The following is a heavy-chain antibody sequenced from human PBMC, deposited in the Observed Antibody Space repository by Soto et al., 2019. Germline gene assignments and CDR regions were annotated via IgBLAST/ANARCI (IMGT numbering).Heavy chain of an antibody. CDR2: IDPSDSYT. D-gene: IGHD6-19*01. J-gene: IGHJ6*02. Sequence: PGESLKISCNGSGYRFTSCWISWVRQMPGKGLEWMGRIDPSDSYTNYSPSFQGHVTISADKSISTAYLQWSRLKASYTAMYYCAIHQQNIFPGIAVAGTHYYYYGMDVWGQGTTVTVSS. V-gene: IGHV5-10-1*01. CDR1: GYRFTSCW. CDR3: AIHQQNIFPGIAVAGTHYYYYGMDV.